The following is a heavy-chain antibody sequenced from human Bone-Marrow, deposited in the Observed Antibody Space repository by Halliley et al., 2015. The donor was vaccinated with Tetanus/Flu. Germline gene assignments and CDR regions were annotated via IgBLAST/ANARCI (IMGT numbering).Heavy chain of an antibody. CDR1: GNTFSNYD. J-gene: IGHJ6*02. CDR3: ARGYVMDV. Sequence: QLVQSGAEVKKPGASVKVSCKASGNTFSNYDINWVRQAAGQGLEWMGWMNPTSGDTGYAQKFKGRVTMTRDASITTAYMELSSLGSEDAAVYYCARGYVMDVWGQGTSVTASS. V-gene: IGHV1-8*01. CDR2: MNPTSGDT.